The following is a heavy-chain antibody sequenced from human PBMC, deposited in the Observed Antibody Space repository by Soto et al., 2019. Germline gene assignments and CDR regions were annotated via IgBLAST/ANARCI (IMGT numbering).Heavy chain of an antibody. CDR1: GYFFTSHY. Sequence: QVQLVQSGAEVEKPGASVKVSCKSSGYFFTSHYIHWVRLAPGRGLEWMGRINPNNGDTNSPQKFQGRVTMTSDTSISTANMEMSGLRSDDTALYSCAREVTYGGGSFSLGLWGQGTLVTVSS. J-gene: IGHJ4*02. D-gene: IGHD3-10*01. CDR3: AREVTYGGGSFSLGL. CDR2: INPNNGDT. V-gene: IGHV1-2*06.